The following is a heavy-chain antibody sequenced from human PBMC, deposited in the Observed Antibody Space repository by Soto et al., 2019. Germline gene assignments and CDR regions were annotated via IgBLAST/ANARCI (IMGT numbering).Heavy chain of an antibody. V-gene: IGHV2-5*02. CDR3: VQSRCGGDCLQSYSSRSYYGLDV. CDR2: IYWDDGK. J-gene: IGHJ6*02. CDR1: GFSLSTTGVG. D-gene: IGHD2-21*01. Sequence: QITLKESGPTLVKPTQTLTLTCTFSGFSLSTTGVGVGWIRQPPGKALEWLAIIYWDDGKRYNPSLKSRLTITKDTSKNQVVLTMTNMDPVDTATYYCVQSRCGGDCLQSYSSRSYYGLDVWGQGTTVTVSS.